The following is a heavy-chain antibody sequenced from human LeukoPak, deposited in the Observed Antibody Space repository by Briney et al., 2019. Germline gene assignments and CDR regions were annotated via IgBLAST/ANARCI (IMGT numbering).Heavy chain of an antibody. J-gene: IGHJ4*02. Sequence: SETLSLTCAVYGGSFSGYYGSWIRQPPGKGLEWIGEINHSGSTNYNPSLKSRVTISVDTSKNQFSLKLSSVTAADTAVYYCARATPYCSSTSCLEMATRGADFDYWGQGTLVTVSS. V-gene: IGHV4-34*01. CDR3: ARATPYCSSTSCLEMATRGADFDY. CDR2: INHSGST. CDR1: GGSFSGYY. D-gene: IGHD2-2*01.